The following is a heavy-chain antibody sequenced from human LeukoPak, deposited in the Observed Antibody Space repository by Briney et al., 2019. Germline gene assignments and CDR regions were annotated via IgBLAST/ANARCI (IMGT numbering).Heavy chain of an antibody. V-gene: IGHV3-33*01. CDR3: ARDASGFDY. Sequence: PSGGSLRLSCVASGFIFSNYGMHWVRQSPGKGLEWVALMWYDGSEKHYADSVKGRFTISRDSSKNMLYLQMNSLRAEDTAVYYCARDASGFDYWGQGTLVTVSS. CDR1: GFIFSNYG. CDR2: MWYDGSEK. D-gene: IGHD2-15*01. J-gene: IGHJ4*02.